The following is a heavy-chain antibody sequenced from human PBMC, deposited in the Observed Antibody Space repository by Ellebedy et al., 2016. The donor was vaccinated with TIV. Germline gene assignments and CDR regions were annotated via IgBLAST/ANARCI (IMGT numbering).Heavy chain of an antibody. Sequence: PGGSLRLSCAASGFTFSNYGRHWVRQAPGKELEWVAVISYDGGSEYYADSVKGRFTISREKSKNTLYLQMDSLRADETAVYNCAKDVTGSYHIIDYWGQGTLVTVSS. CDR2: ISYDGGSE. CDR3: AKDVTGSYHIIDY. V-gene: IGHV3-30*18. D-gene: IGHD3-10*01. CDR1: GFTFSNYG. J-gene: IGHJ4*02.